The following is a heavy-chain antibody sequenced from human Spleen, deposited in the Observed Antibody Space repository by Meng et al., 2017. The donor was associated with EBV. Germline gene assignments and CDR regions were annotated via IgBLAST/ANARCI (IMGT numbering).Heavy chain of an antibody. D-gene: IGHD3-16*01. CDR3: AQRERWGLDP. Sequence: QGQRQGAGPGLGEPSGTLSLTCAGSGGSSSSSNWWNWVRQAPGKGLEWIGEIYHSGSTSYNPSLESRVTISIDKSKNQVSLKLTSVTAADTAVYYCAQRERWGLDPWGQGTLVTVSS. V-gene: IGHV4-4*02. CDR1: GGSSSSSNW. CDR2: IYHSGST. J-gene: IGHJ5*02.